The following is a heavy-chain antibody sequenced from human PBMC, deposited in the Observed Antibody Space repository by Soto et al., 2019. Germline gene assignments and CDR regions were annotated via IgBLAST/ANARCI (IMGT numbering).Heavy chain of an antibody. V-gene: IGHV1-8*01. Sequence: QVQLVQSGAEVKKPGASVKVSCKASGYTFTSYDISWVRQAPGQGVEWMGWVNPNSGNTGYAQRFQGRVTMTRNTSISTAYVELSSLRSEDTAVYYCAKIPILGRSSGWWESYYGMDVWGQGTTVTVSS. CDR3: AKIPILGRSSGWWESYYGMDV. CDR1: GYTFTSYD. D-gene: IGHD6-19*01. J-gene: IGHJ6*02. CDR2: VNPNSGNT.